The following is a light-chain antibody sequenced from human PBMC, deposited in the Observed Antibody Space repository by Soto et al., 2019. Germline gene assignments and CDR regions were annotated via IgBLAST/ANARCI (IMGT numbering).Light chain of an antibody. CDR1: QSVRNN. Sequence: ILMTQSPATLSVSPGERATLSCRASQSVRNNLAWYQQKPGQAPRLLIYDASTSATGIPARFSGSGSGTEFTLTISGLQSEDFAVYYCQQYNNWPPWTFGQGTKVEIK. CDR2: DAS. V-gene: IGKV3-15*01. CDR3: QQYNNWPPWT. J-gene: IGKJ1*01.